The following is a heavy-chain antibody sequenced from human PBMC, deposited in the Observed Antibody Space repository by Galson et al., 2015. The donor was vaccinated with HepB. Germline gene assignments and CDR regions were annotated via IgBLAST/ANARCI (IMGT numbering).Heavy chain of an antibody. J-gene: IGHJ4*02. D-gene: IGHD3-10*01. Sequence: SVKVSCKASGYTFTSYGISWVRQAPGQGLEWMGWISAYNGNTNYAQKLQGRVTMTTDTSTSTAYMELRSLRSDDTAVYYCARDLMVQGVSPPYFDYWGQGTLVTVSS. CDR1: GYTFTSYG. V-gene: IGHV1-18*04. CDR3: ARDLMVQGVSPPYFDY. CDR2: ISAYNGNT.